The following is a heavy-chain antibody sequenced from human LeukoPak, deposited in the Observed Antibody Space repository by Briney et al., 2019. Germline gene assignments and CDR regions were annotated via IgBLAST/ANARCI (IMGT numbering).Heavy chain of an antibody. V-gene: IGHV4-38-2*02. CDR3: ARAAEYNWNDGGSRSVYYYYYMDV. Sequence: PSETLSLTCTVSGYSISSGYYWGWIRQPPGKGLEWIGSIYISGSTNYNPSLKSRVTMSVDTSKDQFSLKLSSVTAADTAMYYCARAAEYNWNDGGSRSVYYYYYMDVWGKGTTVTISS. CDR2: IYISGST. D-gene: IGHD1-1*01. CDR1: GYSISSGYY. J-gene: IGHJ6*03.